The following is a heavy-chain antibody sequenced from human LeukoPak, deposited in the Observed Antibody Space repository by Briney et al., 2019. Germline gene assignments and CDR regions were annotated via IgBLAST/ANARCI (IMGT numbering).Heavy chain of an antibody. J-gene: IGHJ4*02. D-gene: IGHD3-9*01. Sequence: GGSLRLSCAASGFTFSNYAMSWVRQAPGKGLEWASAITGSGGNTYYADSVKGRFTISRDNSKNTVFLQMNSLRAEDTAVYYCAKWGDYDVLTGYYVSDYWGQGTLVTVSS. CDR1: GFTFSNYA. CDR3: AKWGDYDVLTGYYVSDY. V-gene: IGHV3-23*01. CDR2: ITGSGGNT.